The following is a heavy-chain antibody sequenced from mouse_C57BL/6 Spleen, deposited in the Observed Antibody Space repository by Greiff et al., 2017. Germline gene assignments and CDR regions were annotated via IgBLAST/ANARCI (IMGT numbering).Heavy chain of an antibody. J-gene: IGHJ1*03. D-gene: IGHD2-5*01. CDR3: ARRKDNSNYVWYFDV. CDR1: GFSLSTSGMG. Sequence: QVTLKECGPGILQSSQTLSLTCSFSGFSLSTSGMGVSWIRQPSGKGLEWLAHIYWDDDKRYNPSLKSRLTISKDTSRNQVFLKITSVDTADTATYYCARRKDNSNYVWYFDVWGTGTTVTVSS. CDR2: IYWDDDK. V-gene: IGHV8-12*01.